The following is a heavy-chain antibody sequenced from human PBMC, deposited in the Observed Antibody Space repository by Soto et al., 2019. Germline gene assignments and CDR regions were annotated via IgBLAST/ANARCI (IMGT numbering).Heavy chain of an antibody. CDR1: GYTFSNYD. V-gene: IGHV1-8*01. J-gene: IGHJ4*02. D-gene: IGHD3-10*01. Sequence: QVQLVQSGAELKKPGASVKVSCKASGYTFSNYDMNWVRQATGQGPEWIGWLNPNNGDTGYAQKFQGRVTLTTDISTTTAYMELTILRSEDTAIYYCAKVSRKGSAIDFDYWGQGTLITVSS. CDR3: AKVSRKGSAIDFDY. CDR2: LNPNNGDT.